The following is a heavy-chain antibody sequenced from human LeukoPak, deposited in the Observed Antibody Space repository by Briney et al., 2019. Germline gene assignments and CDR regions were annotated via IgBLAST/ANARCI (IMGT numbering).Heavy chain of an antibody. D-gene: IGHD3-10*01. CDR2: IFHTGST. V-gene: IGHV4-30-2*01. CDR1: GDSISSGTYS. Sequence: PSETLSLTCVVSGDSISSGTYSWSWIRQPPGKGLEWIGCIFHTGSTFYNPSLKSRVTVSVDTSKNQFSLRLNSVTAADTAVYYCARELWFANAPGSWLDPWGQGTLVTVSS. J-gene: IGHJ5*02. CDR3: ARELWFANAPGSWLDP.